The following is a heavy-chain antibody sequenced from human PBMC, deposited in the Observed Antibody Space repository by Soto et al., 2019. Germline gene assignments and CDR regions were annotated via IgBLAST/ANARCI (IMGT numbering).Heavy chain of an antibody. V-gene: IGHV6-1*01. CDR2: TYYRSKWYI. Sequence: SLLLGYAIYLGGLSSNKNTRNWIRPTPSRGLEWLGRTYYRSKWYIDYAVSVKSRISINPDTSKNQFSLQLNSVTPEDTAVYFCSIGLASYGLDFRGPGTPV. J-gene: IGHJ1*01. CDR3: SIGLASYGLDF. CDR1: LGGLSSNKNT. D-gene: IGHD1-26*01.